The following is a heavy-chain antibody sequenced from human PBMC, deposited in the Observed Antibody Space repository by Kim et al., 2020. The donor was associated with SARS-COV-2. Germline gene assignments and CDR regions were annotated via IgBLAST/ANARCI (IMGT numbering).Heavy chain of an antibody. CDR3: ARFGPDRGYSGYGLKYYFDY. CDR2: INHSGST. D-gene: IGHD5-12*01. Sequence: SETLSLTCAVYGGSFSGYYWSWIRQPPGKGLEWIGEINHSGSTNYNPSLKSRVTISVDTSKNQFSLKLSSVTAADTAVYYCARFGPDRGYSGYGLKYYFDYWGQGTLVTVSS. V-gene: IGHV4-34*01. CDR1: GGSFSGYY. J-gene: IGHJ4*02.